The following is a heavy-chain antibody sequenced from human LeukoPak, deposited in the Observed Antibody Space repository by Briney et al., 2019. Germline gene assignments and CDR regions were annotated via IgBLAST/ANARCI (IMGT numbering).Heavy chain of an antibody. Sequence: SETLSLTCTVSGGSISSYYWSWIRQPPGKGLEWIGCIYYSGSTNYNPSLKSRVTISVDTSKNQFSLKLSSVTAADTAVYYCARGVAVAGKIDYWGQGTLVTVSS. V-gene: IGHV4-59*01. CDR1: GGSISSYY. CDR3: ARGVAVAGKIDY. J-gene: IGHJ4*02. D-gene: IGHD6-19*01. CDR2: IYYSGST.